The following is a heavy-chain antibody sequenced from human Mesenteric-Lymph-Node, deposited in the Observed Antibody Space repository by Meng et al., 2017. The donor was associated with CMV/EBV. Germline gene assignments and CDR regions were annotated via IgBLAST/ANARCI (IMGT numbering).Heavy chain of an antibody. Sequence: CKDSGGNFSNYAVSWLRQAPGQGLEWMGMITPMFGVANYAQKFQGRVTITADESTTTAYMELHSLRSEDTAVYYCARDGDYYGSGGYWGQGTLVTVSS. J-gene: IGHJ4*02. D-gene: IGHD3-10*01. V-gene: IGHV1-69*15. CDR3: ARDGDYYGSGGY. CDR2: ITPMFGVA. CDR1: GGNFSNYA.